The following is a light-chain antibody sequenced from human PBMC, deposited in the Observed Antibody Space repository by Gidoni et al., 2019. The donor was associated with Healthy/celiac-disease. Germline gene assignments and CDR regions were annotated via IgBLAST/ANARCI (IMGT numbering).Light chain of an antibody. CDR2: DTS. CDR1: QSVSSNS. CDR3: QQYVTSPLT. J-gene: IGKJ4*01. V-gene: IGKV3-20*01. Sequence: EIVLTPSPGTLSLSPGERATLSCRASQSVSSNSLAWYQQQPGQAPRLLIYDTSSRATGIPDRFSGSGSGTDFTLTISRLEPEDFAVYYCQQYVTSPLTFGGGTKVEIK.